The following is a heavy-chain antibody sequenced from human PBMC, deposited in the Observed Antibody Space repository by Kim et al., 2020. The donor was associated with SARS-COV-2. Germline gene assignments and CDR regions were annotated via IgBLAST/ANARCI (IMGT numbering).Heavy chain of an antibody. Sequence: SETLSLTCAVSGGSISSGGYSWSWIRQPPGKGLEWIGYIYHSGSTYYNPSLKSRVTISVDRSKNQFSLKLSSVTAADTAVYYCARAGMVRGVIDYWGQGTLVTVSS. CDR1: GGSISSGGYS. D-gene: IGHD3-10*01. CDR2: IYHSGST. V-gene: IGHV4-30-2*01. CDR3: ARAGMVRGVIDY. J-gene: IGHJ4*02.